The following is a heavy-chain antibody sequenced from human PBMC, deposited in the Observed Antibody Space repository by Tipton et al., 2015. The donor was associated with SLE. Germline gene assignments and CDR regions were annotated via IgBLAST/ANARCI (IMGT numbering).Heavy chain of an antibody. V-gene: IGHV3-74*01. D-gene: IGHD5-24*01. CDR2: IKSDGSSI. Sequence: GSLRLSCVASGFTFSSYWIHWVRQAPGKGLVWVSRIKSDGSSIKYADSVKGRFTISTDKAKKTVYLQMNSLRAEDTAVYYCARDSDGYPDYWGQGTLVTVSS. CDR1: GFTFSSYW. J-gene: IGHJ4*02. CDR3: ARDSDGYPDY.